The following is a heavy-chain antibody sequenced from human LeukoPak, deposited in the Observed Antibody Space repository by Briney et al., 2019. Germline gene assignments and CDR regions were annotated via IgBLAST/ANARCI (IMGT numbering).Heavy chain of an antibody. CDR3: ARDLGFTVVTGAFDY. V-gene: IGHV3-21*01. CDR2: IRSTSSYI. J-gene: IGHJ4*02. D-gene: IGHD4-23*01. Sequence: PGGSLRLYCAASGFTFSSYSMNWVRQAPGKGLEWVSTIRSTSSYIYYADSVKGRFTISRDNAKNSLYLQMNSLRAEDTAVYYCARDLGFTVVTGAFDYWGQGTLVTVSS. CDR1: GFTFSSYS.